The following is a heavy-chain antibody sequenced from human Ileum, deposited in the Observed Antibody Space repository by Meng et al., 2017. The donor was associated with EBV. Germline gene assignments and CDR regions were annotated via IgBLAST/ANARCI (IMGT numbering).Heavy chain of an antibody. CDR2: IHHTAST. D-gene: IGHD3-22*01. Sequence: QVQLQDQGPGRVKPSGTLSLTFAVYCGSISSSNWWSWVRQAQGKGLEWIGEIHHTASTNYNPSLKSRVTISVDKSKNQFSLKLSSVTAADTAVYYCARESYSDSSGYYSLDYWGQGSLVTVSS. CDR3: ARESYSDSSGYYSLDY. V-gene: IGHV4-4*02. CDR1: CGSISSSNW. J-gene: IGHJ4*02.